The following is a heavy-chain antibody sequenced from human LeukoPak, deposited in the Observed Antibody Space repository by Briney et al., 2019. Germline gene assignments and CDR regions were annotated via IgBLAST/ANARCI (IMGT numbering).Heavy chain of an antibody. D-gene: IGHD2-15*01. CDR3: ARDLSVVAANFDY. Sequence: GGSLRLSCAASGFTFSSYDMQWVRQAPGKGLEGVAVISYDGRNKYYADSVKGRFTISRDNSKNTLYLQMNSLRAEDTAVYYCARDLSVVAANFDYWGPGTLVTVSS. J-gene: IGHJ4*02. V-gene: IGHV3-30*04. CDR2: ISYDGRNK. CDR1: GFTFSSYD.